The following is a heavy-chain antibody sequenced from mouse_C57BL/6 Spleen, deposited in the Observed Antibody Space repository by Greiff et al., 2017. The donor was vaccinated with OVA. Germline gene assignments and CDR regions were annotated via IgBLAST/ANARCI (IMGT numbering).Heavy chain of an antibody. CDR3: ARELYDGYGFYY. CDR1: GFPFSDFY. J-gene: IGHJ2*01. D-gene: IGHD2-3*01. V-gene: IGHV7-1*01. CDR2: SRNKANDYTT. Sequence: EVKLMESGGGLVPSGRSLRLSCAPSGFPFSDFYMEWVRQAPGKGLEWIAASRNKANDYTTEYSASVKCRFIVSRDTSQSILYRQMNALRSEDTAIDYCARELYDGYGFYYWGQGPTLTVSS.